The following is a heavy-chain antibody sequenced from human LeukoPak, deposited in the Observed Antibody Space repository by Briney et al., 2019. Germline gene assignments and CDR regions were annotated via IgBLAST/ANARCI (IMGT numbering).Heavy chain of an antibody. CDR2: ISAYNGNT. D-gene: IGHD5-24*01. V-gene: IGHV1-18*01. J-gene: IGHJ4*02. CDR3: ASEPPRRDGFY. Sequence: ASVKVSCKASGYTFTSYGISWVRQAPGQGLEWMGWISAYNGNTNYAQKFQGRVTMTRDTSTSTVYMELSSLRSEDTAVYYCASEPPRRDGFYWGQGTLVTVSS. CDR1: GYTFTSYG.